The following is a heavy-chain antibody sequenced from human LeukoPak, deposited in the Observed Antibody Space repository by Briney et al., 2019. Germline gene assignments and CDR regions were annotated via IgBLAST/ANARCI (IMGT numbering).Heavy chain of an antibody. Sequence: GGSLRLSCSASGFTFSNAWMSWVRQAPGKGLEWVGRIKSKTDGATTDYAAPVKGRFTISRDDSKNTLYLQMNSLKTEDTAVYYCTTAPRYYYGSGSLAPRFDYWGQGTLVTVSS. CDR1: GFTFSNAW. J-gene: IGHJ4*02. CDR2: IKSKTDGATT. V-gene: IGHV3-15*01. CDR3: TTAPRYYYGSGSLAPRFDY. D-gene: IGHD3-10*01.